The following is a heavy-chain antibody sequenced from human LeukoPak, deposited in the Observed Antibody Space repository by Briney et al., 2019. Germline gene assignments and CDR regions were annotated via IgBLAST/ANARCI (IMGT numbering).Heavy chain of an antibody. J-gene: IGHJ4*02. CDR2: LSEDGSST. CDR3: ARVPYYYDRSGYYLFG. D-gene: IGHD3-22*01. CDR1: GFTFSSYW. Sequence: GGSLRLSCAASGFTFSSYWMHLVRQTPGKGLVWVSRLSEDGSSTSYEDSVKGRFTISRDHAKNSLYLQMNSLRAEGTAVYYFARVPYYYDRSGYYLFGWGQGTLVTVSS. V-gene: IGHV3-74*01.